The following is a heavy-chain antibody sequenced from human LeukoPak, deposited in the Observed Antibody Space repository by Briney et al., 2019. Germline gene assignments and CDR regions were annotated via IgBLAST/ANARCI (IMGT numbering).Heavy chain of an antibody. CDR1: GDSVSRSDSY. J-gene: IGHJ4*02. V-gene: IGHV4-39*01. D-gene: IGHD3-3*01. CDR2: IYHSGRT. Sequence: PSETLSLTCSVSGDSVSRSDSYWDWIRQPPGKGLEWIGTIYHSGRTYYSPSLKSRFTISVDTSKNQFSLKLSSVTAADTAVYYCARSKAIFGVVITRFDYWGQGTLVTVSS. CDR3: ARSKAIFGVVITRFDY.